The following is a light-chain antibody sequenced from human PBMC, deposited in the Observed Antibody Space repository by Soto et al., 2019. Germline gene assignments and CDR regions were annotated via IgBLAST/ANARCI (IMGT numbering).Light chain of an antibody. V-gene: IGLV2-14*01. CDR1: SSDIGGYNY. CDR2: EVS. CDR3: SSYTSITTVV. Sequence: QSALTQPASVSGSPGQSITISCTGTSSDIGGYNYVSWYQQHPGKAPKLIIYEVSNRPSGVSNRFSGPKSGNTASLTISGLQAEDESDYYCSSYTSITTVVFGTGTKVT. J-gene: IGLJ1*01.